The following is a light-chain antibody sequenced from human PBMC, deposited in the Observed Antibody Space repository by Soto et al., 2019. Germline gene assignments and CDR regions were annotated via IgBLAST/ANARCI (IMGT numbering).Light chain of an antibody. CDR3: QHYDNSPWT. J-gene: IGKJ1*01. CDR2: KAS. CDR1: QSVNSW. V-gene: IGKV1-5*03. Sequence: DIQMTQSPSTLSASVGDRVTITCRASQSVNSWVAWYQQKPGRAPKVLIHKASSLQSGVPSRSSGSGSATEFTLTISSLQPDDFATYYCQHYDNSPWTFGQGTKVDIK.